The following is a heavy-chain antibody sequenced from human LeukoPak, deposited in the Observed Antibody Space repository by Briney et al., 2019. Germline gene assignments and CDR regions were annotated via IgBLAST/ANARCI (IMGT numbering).Heavy chain of an antibody. CDR2: ISSSSSYI. CDR1: GFTFSSYS. Sequence: GGSLRLSCAASGFTFSSYSMNWVRQAPGKGLEWFSSISSSSSYIYYADSVKGRFTISRDNSKNTLYLQMNSLRAEDTAVYYCAQVGSSSGWYYFDYWGQGTLVTVSS. D-gene: IGHD6-19*01. V-gene: IGHV3-21*04. CDR3: AQVGSSSGWYYFDY. J-gene: IGHJ4*02.